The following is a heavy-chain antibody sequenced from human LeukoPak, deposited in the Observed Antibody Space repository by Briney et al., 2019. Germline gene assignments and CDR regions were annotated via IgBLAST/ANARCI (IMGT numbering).Heavy chain of an antibody. CDR3: ASVPYTGGGENY. D-gene: IGHD6-25*01. Sequence: GGSLRLSCAASGFTFSSYAMSWVRQAPGKGLVWVSRINSDGGDTSYADSVKGRFTISRDNAKSTLYLQMNSLRAEDTAVYYCASVPYTGGGENYWGQGTLVTVSS. J-gene: IGHJ4*02. CDR1: GFTFSSYA. CDR2: INSDGGDT. V-gene: IGHV3-74*01.